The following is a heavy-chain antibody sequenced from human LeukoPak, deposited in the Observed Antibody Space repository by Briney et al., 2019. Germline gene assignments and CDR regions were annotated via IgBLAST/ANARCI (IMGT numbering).Heavy chain of an antibody. V-gene: IGHV4-59*01. CDR1: GGSISSYY. CDR2: IYYSGST. Sequence: PSETLSLTCTVSGGSISSYYWSWIRQPPGKGLEWIGYIYYSGSTNYNPSLKSRVTISVDTSKNQFSLKLSSVTAADTAVYYWARGVLMVRGVIFDYWGQGTLVTVSS. J-gene: IGHJ4*02. CDR3: ARGVLMVRGVIFDY. D-gene: IGHD3-10*01.